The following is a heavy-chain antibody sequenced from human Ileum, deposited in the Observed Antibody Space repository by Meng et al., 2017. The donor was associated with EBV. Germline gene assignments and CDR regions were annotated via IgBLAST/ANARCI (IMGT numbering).Heavy chain of an antibody. CDR3: AKVSLTGTFYYH. CDR2: IFHIGST. CDR1: GGCVISDNG. J-gene: IGHJ5*02. D-gene: IGHD3-9*01. Sequence: VEVEGAGPRVVKPSGALSRTCAVCGGCVISDNGWSWVRQPPGKGLEWIGEIFHIGSTNNSPSLKSRVTISVDNSKNQFSLSLTSVTAADTAIYYCAKVSLTGTFYYHWGQGILVTVSS. V-gene: IGHV4-4*02.